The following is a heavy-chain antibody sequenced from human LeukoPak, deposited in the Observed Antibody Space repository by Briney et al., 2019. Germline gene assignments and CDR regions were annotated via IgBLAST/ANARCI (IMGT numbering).Heavy chain of an antibody. Sequence: PSETLSLTCTVSGGSISSYYWSWIRQPPGKGLEWIGYIYYSGSTNYNPSLKSRVTTSVDTSKNQFSLKLSSVTAADTAVYYCARGRLPALVDYWGQGTLVTVSS. CDR2: IYYSGST. CDR3: ARGRLPALVDY. D-gene: IGHD2-2*01. CDR1: GGSISSYY. J-gene: IGHJ4*02. V-gene: IGHV4-59*12.